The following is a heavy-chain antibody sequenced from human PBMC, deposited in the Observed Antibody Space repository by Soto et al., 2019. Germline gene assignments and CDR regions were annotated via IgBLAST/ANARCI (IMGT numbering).Heavy chain of an antibody. CDR3: ACLYGDYSHYYFDY. CDR2: ISGSGGST. J-gene: IGHJ4*02. Sequence: PGGSLRLSCAASGFTFSSYAMSWVRQAPGKGLEWVSAISGSGGSTYYADSVKGRFTISRDNSKNTLYLQMNSLRAEDTAVYYCACLYGDYSHYYFDYWGQGTLVTVSS. CDR1: GFTFSSYA. D-gene: IGHD4-17*01. V-gene: IGHV3-23*01.